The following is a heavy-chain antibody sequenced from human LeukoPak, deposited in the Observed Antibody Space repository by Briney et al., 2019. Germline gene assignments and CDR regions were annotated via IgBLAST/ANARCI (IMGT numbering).Heavy chain of an antibody. D-gene: IGHD1-14*01. V-gene: IGHV3-30-3*01. CDR3: ARGKTATTSLNY. CDR2: ISYDGNST. CDR1: GFTFNKYA. J-gene: IGHJ4*02. Sequence: GKSPRLSCAASGFTFNKYAIRWVRQAPGKGLEWVSVISYDGNSTYYADSVRGRFTISRDNSKNSLYLQVNSLRPEDTAVYYCARGKTATTSLNYWGQGTLVTVSS.